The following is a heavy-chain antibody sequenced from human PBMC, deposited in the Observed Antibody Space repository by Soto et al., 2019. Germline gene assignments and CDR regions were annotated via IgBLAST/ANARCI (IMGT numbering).Heavy chain of an antibody. J-gene: IGHJ4*02. CDR3: ARDKDYMLDY. CDR1: GYTFTRNG. Sequence: QVQLVQSGAEVKEPGAPVKVSCKPSGYTFTRNGISWVRQAPGQGLEWVGWISTNSGNTDYAQKLQGRVTLTTDTSTNTAYVELRILRSDGTAVYYCARDKDYMLDYWGQGTLVTVYS. D-gene: IGHD4-4*01. CDR2: ISTNSGNT. V-gene: IGHV1-18*01.